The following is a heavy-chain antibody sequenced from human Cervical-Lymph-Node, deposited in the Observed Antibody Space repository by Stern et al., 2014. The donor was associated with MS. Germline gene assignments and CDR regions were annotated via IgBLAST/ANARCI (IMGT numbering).Heavy chain of an antibody. CDR2: ISSGGNTI. CDR1: GFTFSDYY. J-gene: IGHJ4*02. V-gene: IGHV3-11*01. Sequence: AKLVESGGDVVKPGGSLRISCAASGFTFSDYYMNWIRQAPGKGLEWVSYISSGGNTIYDADSVKGRFTISRDNAKNSLFLEMNSLRGDDTAVYYCAARNFFDRSGSKPHFWGQGTLVTVSS. CDR3: AARNFFDRSGSKPHF. D-gene: IGHD3-22*01.